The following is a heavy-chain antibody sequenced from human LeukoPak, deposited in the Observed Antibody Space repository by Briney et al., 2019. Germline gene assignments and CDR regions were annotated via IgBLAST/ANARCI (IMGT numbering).Heavy chain of an antibody. Sequence: GGSLRLYCAAPGLTFSSYGMHWVRQAPGKGLEWVAFISSDGRNKYYADSVKGRFIISRDNYKNTLDLQMNSLRPEDTAVYYVPNCKGAERFYDDWGQGTLVTVSS. J-gene: IGHJ4*02. CDR1: GLTFSSYG. V-gene: IGHV3-30*18. CDR2: ISSDGRNK. D-gene: IGHD2/OR15-2a*01. CDR3: PNCKGAERFYDD.